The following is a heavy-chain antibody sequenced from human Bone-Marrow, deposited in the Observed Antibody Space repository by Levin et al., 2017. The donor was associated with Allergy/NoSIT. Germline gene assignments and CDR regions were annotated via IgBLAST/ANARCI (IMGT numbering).Heavy chain of an antibody. CDR1: GFTFSSYG. J-gene: IGHJ4*02. CDR3: AKDQHPPEGVPHYYFDY. Sequence: GESLKISCAASGFTFSSYGMHWVRQAPGKGLEWVAVISYDGSNKYYADSVKGRFTISRDNSKNTLYLQMNSLRAEDTAVYYCAKDQHPPEGVPHYYFDYWGQGTLVTVSS. D-gene: IGHD2-2*01. CDR2: ISYDGSNK. V-gene: IGHV3-30*18.